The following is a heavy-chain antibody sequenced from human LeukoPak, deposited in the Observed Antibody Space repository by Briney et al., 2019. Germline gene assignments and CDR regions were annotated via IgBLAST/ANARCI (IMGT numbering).Heavy chain of an antibody. D-gene: IGHD6-13*01. CDR2: IYHSGST. CDR3: AREGQQLATEYYYYYMDV. J-gene: IGHJ6*03. V-gene: IGHV4-4*02. Sequence: TSETLSLTCAVSGGSISSSNWWSWVRQPPGKGLEWIGEIYHSGSTNYNPSLKSRVTMSVDTSKNQFSLKLSSVTAADTAVYYCAREGQQLATEYYYYYMDVWGKGTTVTVSS. CDR1: GGSISSSNW.